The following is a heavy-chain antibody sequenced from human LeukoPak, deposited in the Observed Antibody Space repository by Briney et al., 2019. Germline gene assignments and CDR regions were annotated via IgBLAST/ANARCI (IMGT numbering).Heavy chain of an antibody. J-gene: IGHJ6*04. Sequence: PGGSLRLSCAASGFTFSSYAMSWVRQAPGKGLEWVSAISGGSGSTYYADSVKGRFTISRDNAKNSLYLQMNSLRAEDTAVYYCAELGITMIGGVWGKGTTVTISS. CDR1: GFTFSSYA. CDR2: ISGGSGST. CDR3: AELGITMIGGV. V-gene: IGHV3-23*01. D-gene: IGHD3-10*02.